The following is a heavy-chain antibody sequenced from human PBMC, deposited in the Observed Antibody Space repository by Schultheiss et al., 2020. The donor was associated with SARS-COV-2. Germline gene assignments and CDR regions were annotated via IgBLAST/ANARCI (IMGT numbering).Heavy chain of an antibody. CDR2: ISYDGSNK. CDR3: ARHQAALDYYGLDV. D-gene: IGHD6-25*01. J-gene: IGHJ6*02. V-gene: IGHV3-30*01. CDR1: GFTFSSYA. Sequence: GGSLRLSCAASGFTFSSYAMHWVRQAPGKGLEWVAVISYDGSNKYYADSVKGRFTISRDNFKNTLSLQMNSLRAEDTAVYYCARHQAALDYYGLDVWGQGTTVTVSS.